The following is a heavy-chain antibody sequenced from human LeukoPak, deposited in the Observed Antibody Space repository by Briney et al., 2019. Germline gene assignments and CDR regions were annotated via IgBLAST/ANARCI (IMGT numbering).Heavy chain of an antibody. CDR2: ITSSGGRT. J-gene: IGHJ4*02. D-gene: IGHD2-21*02. Sequence: GGTLRLSCAASGFTFSSYAMSWVRQAPGKGLEWVSTITSSGGRTYYADSVKGRFTISRDNSKNTLYLQMNSLRVEDTAVYYCANARLVVTAAEYWGQGTLVTVSS. CDR3: ANARLVVTAAEY. CDR1: GFTFSSYA. V-gene: IGHV3-23*01.